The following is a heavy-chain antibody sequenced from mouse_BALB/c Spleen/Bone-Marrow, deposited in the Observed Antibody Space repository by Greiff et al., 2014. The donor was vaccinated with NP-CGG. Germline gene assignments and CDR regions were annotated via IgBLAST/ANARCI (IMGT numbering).Heavy chain of an antibody. Sequence: VQLQESGPELVKPGASVRISRKAAGYTFTSYYIHWVKQRPGQGLEWIGWIYPGNVNTKYNEKFEGKATRTADKSSSTAYIQLSSLTSEDSAVYFCAREANWNFDYWGQGTTLTVSS. CDR3: AREANWNFDY. CDR1: GYTFTSYY. D-gene: IGHD4-1*01. J-gene: IGHJ2*01. CDR2: IYPGNVNT. V-gene: IGHV1S56*01.